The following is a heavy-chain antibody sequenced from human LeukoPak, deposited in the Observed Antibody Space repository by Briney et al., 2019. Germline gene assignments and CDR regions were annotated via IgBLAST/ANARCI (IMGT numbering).Heavy chain of an antibody. D-gene: IGHD3-9*01. CDR1: GFTFSSCA. J-gene: IGHJ3*02. CDR3: ARVGTLTGDAFDI. CDR2: ISSNGGST. Sequence: GGSLRLSCAASGFTFSSCAMHWVRQAPGKGLEYVSAISSNGGSTYYANSVKGRFTISRDNSKNTLYLQMGSLRAEDMAVYYCARVGTLTGDAFDIWGQGTMVTVSS. V-gene: IGHV3-64*01.